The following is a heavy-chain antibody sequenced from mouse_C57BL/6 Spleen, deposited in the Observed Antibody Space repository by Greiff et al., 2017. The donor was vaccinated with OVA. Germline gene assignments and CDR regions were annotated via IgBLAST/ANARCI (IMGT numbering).Heavy chain of an antibody. V-gene: IGHV1-55*01. Sequence: QAQLQQPGAELVKPGASVKMSCKASGYTFTSYWITWVKQRPGQGLEWIGDSYPGSGSTNYNEKFKSKATLTVDTSSSTAYMQLSSLTSEDSAVYYCARGDGYDENYAMDYWGQGTSVTVSS. J-gene: IGHJ4*01. D-gene: IGHD2-2*01. CDR1: GYTFTSYW. CDR3: ARGDGYDENYAMDY. CDR2: SYPGSGST.